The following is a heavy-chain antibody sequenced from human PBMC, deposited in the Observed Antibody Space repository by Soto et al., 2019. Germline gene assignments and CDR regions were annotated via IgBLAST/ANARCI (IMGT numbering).Heavy chain of an antibody. D-gene: IGHD5-18*01. Sequence: ASVKVSCKASGSTFTSYYMHWVRQAPGQGLEWMGIINPSGGSTSYAQKFQGRVTMTRDTSTSTVYMELSSLRSEDTAVYYCARGSADTAMVTGFVFFDYWGQGTLVTVSS. CDR3: ARGSADTAMVTGFVFFDY. V-gene: IGHV1-46*01. CDR1: GSTFTSYY. J-gene: IGHJ4*02. CDR2: INPSGGST.